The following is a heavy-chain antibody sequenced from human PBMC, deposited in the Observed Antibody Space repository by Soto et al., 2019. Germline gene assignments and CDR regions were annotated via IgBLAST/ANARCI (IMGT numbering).Heavy chain of an antibody. J-gene: IGHJ6*02. Sequence: QVQLVQSGAEVKKPGSSVKVSCKASGGTFSSYASSWVRQAPGQGLKWMGGIIPIFGTANYAQKFQGRVTITADESTSTAYMELSSLRSEDTAVYYCASHSYGYFPHYYHGMDVWGQGTTVTVSS. CDR3: ASHSYGYFPHYYHGMDV. V-gene: IGHV1-69*12. CDR1: GGTFSSYA. CDR2: IIPIFGTA. D-gene: IGHD5-18*01.